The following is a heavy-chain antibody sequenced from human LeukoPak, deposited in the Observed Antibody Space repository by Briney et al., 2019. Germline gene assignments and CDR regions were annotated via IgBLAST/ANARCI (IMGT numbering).Heavy chain of an antibody. CDR3: ARDPRGLGMSFDY. CDR1: GYTFTSYG. J-gene: IGHJ4*02. V-gene: IGHV1-18*01. D-gene: IGHD7-27*01. CDR2: ISAYNGNT. Sequence: ASVKVSCKASGYTFTSYGTSWLRQAPGQGLEWMGLISAYNGNTNYAQELQGRVTMTTDTSTSTAYMELRSLRSDDTAVYYCARDPRGLGMSFDYWGQGTLVTVSS.